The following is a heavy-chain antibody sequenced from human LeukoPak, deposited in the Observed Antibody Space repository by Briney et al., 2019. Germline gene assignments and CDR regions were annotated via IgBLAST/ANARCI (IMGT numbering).Heavy chain of an antibody. J-gene: IGHJ4*02. V-gene: IGHV4-59*01. CDR3: ARVGYFDWLPDY. CDR1: GGSISSYY. D-gene: IGHD3-9*01. CDR2: IYYSGST. Sequence: SETLSPTCTVSGGSISSYYWSWIRQPPGKGLEWIGYIYYSGSTNYNPSLKSRVTISVDTSKNQFSLKLSSVTAADTAVYYCARVGYFDWLPDYWGQGTLVTVSS.